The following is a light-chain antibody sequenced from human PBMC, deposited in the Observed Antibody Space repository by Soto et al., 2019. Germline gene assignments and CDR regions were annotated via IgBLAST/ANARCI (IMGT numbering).Light chain of an antibody. CDR1: QSISDW. V-gene: IGKV1-5*03. Sequence: DIQMTQSPSTLSASIGDRVTITCRASQSISDWLAWYQQKPGKAPKLLIYRAPNLESGVPSRFSGSGSGTEFTLTISSLQPDDFATYYCQQYNGYSRAFGQGTKVEIK. J-gene: IGKJ1*01. CDR2: RAP. CDR3: QQYNGYSRA.